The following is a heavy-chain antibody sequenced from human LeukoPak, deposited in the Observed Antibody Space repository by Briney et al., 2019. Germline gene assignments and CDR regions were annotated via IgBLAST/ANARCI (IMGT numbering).Heavy chain of an antibody. J-gene: IGHJ4*02. CDR3: AKLTST. V-gene: IGHV3-23*01. CDR2: ISGSAGTT. CDR1: VFTYSSSS. Sequence: GGSLRLSCAASVFTYSSSSMSWVRQAPGKGLEGVSAISGSAGTTYYADSVKGRFTISRDNSKNTLYLEMNSLRAEESAGYYCAKLTSTWGQGAQVTVSS.